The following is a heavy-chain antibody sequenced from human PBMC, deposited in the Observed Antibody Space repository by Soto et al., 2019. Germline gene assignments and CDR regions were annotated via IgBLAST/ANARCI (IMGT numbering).Heavy chain of an antibody. Sequence: SQTLSLTCAISGASVSSNSAAWNWIRQSPSRGLEGLGRTYYRSKWYNDYAVSVKSRITINPDPAKNQFSLQLNSVTPEDTAVYYCARGRRRSPGYSSSWAYYYYGMDVWGQGTTVTVSS. CDR2: TYYRSKWYN. CDR1: GASVSSNSAA. CDR3: ARGRRRSPGYSSSWAYYYYGMDV. J-gene: IGHJ6*02. D-gene: IGHD6-13*01. V-gene: IGHV6-1*01.